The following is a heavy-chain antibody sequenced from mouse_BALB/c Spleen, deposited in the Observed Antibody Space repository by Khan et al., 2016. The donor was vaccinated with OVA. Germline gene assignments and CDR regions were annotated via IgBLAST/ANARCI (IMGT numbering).Heavy chain of an antibody. CDR1: GYTFTDYA. V-gene: IGHV1S137*01. J-gene: IGHJ2*01. D-gene: IGHD2-3*01. CDR3: ERPAYDGYYDY. CDR2: ISTYSGNT. Sequence: QVQLQQSGPELVRPGVSVKISCKGSGYTFTDYAMHWVKQSHAKSLEWIGLISTYSGNTNYNQKFKGKATMTVDKSSSTAYMELARLTSEDSAIYYCERPAYDGYYDYGGQGTTLAVSS.